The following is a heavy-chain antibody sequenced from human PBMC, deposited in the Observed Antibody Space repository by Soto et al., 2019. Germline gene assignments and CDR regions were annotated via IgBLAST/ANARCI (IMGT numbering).Heavy chain of an antibody. CDR1: GGSISSSSYY. V-gene: IGHV4-39*01. D-gene: IGHD6-19*01. J-gene: IGHJ1*01. Sequence: QLQLQESGPGLVKPSETLSLTCTVSGGSISSSSYYLGWIRQPPGKGLEWIGSIYYSGSTYYNPSLKSRVTISVDTSKNQFSLKLSSVTAADTAVYYCATGIAVAGAEYFQHWGQGTLVTVSS. CDR2: IYYSGST. CDR3: ATGIAVAGAEYFQH.